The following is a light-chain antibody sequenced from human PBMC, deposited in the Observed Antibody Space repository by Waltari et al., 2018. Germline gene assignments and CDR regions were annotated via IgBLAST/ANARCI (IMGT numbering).Light chain of an antibody. Sequence: QLVLTQPPSASASLGASVKLTCTLSSGHSSFVIAWHQQQPGKGPRYLMTLNTDGGHTKGSGIPGRFSGSTAGAERYLTIASLQSEDEADYFCQTWGTGIVVFGGGTKLTVL. CDR3: QTWGTGIVV. J-gene: IGLJ2*01. V-gene: IGLV4-69*01. CDR1: SGHSSFV. CDR2: LNTDGGH.